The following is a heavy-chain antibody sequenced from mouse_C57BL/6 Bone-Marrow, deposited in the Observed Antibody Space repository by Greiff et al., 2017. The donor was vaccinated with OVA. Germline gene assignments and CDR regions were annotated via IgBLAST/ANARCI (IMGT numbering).Heavy chain of an antibody. Sequence: EVQGVESGGGLVQPGESLKLSCESNEYEFPSHDMSWVRKTPEKRLELVAAINSDGGSTYYPDTMERRFIISRDNTKKTLYLQMSSLRSEDTALYYCASYYSNSLAHFGYWGQGTTLTVSS. CDR3: ASYYSNSLAHFGY. CDR1: EYEFPSHD. J-gene: IGHJ2*01. V-gene: IGHV5-2*01. D-gene: IGHD2-5*01. CDR2: INSDGGST.